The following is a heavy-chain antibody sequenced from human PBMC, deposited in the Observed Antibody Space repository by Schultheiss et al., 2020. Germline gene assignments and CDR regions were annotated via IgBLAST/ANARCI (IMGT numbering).Heavy chain of an antibody. CDR3: ARRKGYCSSTSCSHYYYGMDV. CDR1: GLTFTCYA. J-gene: IGHJ6*02. V-gene: IGHV3-33*08. D-gene: IGHD2-2*01. CDR2: IWYDGSNK. Sequence: GGSLRLSCSASGLTFTCYAMHWVRQAPGKGLEWVAVIWYDGSNKYYADSVKGRFTISRDNSKNTLYLQMNSLRAEDTAVYYCARRKGYCSSTSCSHYYYGMDVWGQGTTVTVSS.